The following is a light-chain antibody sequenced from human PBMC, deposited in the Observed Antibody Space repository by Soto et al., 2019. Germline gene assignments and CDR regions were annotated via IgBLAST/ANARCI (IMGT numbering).Light chain of an antibody. Sequence: QSALTQPASVSGSPGQSITISCTGTSSDVGGYNYVSWYQQHPGKAPKLMIYEVSKRPSGVTNRFSGSKSGNTASLTISGVPVEDEADHSYGAYNYSSTFLAVFGGGTKLTVL. CDR3: GAYNYSSTFLAV. J-gene: IGLJ2*01. CDR2: EVS. V-gene: IGLV2-14*01. CDR1: SSDVGGYNY.